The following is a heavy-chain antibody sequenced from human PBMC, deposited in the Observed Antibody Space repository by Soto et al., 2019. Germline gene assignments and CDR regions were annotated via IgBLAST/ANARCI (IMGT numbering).Heavy chain of an antibody. CDR3: AKDSGMAPYAYYYMDV. V-gene: IGHV3-9*01. CDR1: GFTFDDYA. J-gene: IGHJ6*03. Sequence: EVQLVESGGGLVQPGRSLRLSCAASGFTFDDYATHWVRQPPGKGLEWVSSITWNSGRMAYADSVQGRFTISRDNGRNSLYLQMNSLRLEDTAFYYCAKDSGMAPYAYYYMDVWGKGTTVTVSS. CDR2: ITWNSGRM. D-gene: IGHD4-17*01.